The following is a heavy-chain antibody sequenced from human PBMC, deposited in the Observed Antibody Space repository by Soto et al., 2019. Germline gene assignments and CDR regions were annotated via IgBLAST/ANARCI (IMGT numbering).Heavy chain of an antibody. D-gene: IGHD6-6*01. V-gene: IGHV5-51*01. Sequence: PGESLKISCKGSGYSFTSYWIGWVRQMPGKGLEWMGIIYPGDSDTRYSPSFQGQVTISADKSISTAYLQWSSLKASDTAMYYCARHVYSIAARHNWFDPWGQGTLVSVSS. CDR3: ARHVYSIAARHNWFDP. J-gene: IGHJ5*02. CDR2: IYPGDSDT. CDR1: GYSFTSYW.